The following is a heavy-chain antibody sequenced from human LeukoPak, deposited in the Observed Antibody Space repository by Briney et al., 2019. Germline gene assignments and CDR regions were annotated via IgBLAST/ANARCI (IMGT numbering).Heavy chain of an antibody. Sequence: ASVKVSCKASGYTFTGYYMHWVRQAPGQRLEWMGWINPNSGGTNYAQKFQGRVTMIRDTSISTAYMELSRLRSDDTAVYYCASLAARPVRVDYWGQGTLVTVSS. D-gene: IGHD6-6*01. CDR2: INPNSGGT. CDR3: ASLAARPVRVDY. CDR1: GYTFTGYY. V-gene: IGHV1-2*02. J-gene: IGHJ4*02.